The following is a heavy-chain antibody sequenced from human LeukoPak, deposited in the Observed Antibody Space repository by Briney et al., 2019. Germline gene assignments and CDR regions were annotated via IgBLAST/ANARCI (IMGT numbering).Heavy chain of an antibody. CDR2: INPSGGST. Sequence: GASVKVSCKASGYTFTSYYMHWVQQAPGQGLEWMGIINPSGGSTSYAQKFQGRVTMTRDTSTSTVYMELSSLRSEDTAVYYCARDPFGYCSSTSCWNSWFDPWGQGTLVTVSS. J-gene: IGHJ5*02. CDR1: GYTFTSYY. D-gene: IGHD2-2*01. V-gene: IGHV1-46*01. CDR3: ARDPFGYCSSTSCWNSWFDP.